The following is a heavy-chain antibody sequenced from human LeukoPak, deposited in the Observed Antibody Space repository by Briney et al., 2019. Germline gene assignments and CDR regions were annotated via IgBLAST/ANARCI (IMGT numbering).Heavy chain of an antibody. V-gene: IGHV3-66*01. Sequence: GGSLRLSRAASGFIVSSNYMSWVRQAPGKGLEWISVIYSGGSTYNADSVKGRFTISRDNSKNTLYLQMDSLRAEDTAVYYCARVLAGSYYYYYALDVWGQGTTVTVSS. J-gene: IGHJ6*02. CDR3: ARVLAGSYYYYYALDV. CDR2: IYSGGST. CDR1: GFIVSSNY. D-gene: IGHD6-19*01.